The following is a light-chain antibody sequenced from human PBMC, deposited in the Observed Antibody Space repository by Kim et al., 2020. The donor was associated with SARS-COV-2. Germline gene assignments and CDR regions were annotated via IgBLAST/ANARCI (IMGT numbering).Light chain of an antibody. CDR2: GKN. Sequence: SSELTQDPAVSVALGQTVRITCQGDSLRKYYASWYQQKPGQAPVLLISGKNNRPSGIPDRFSGSSSGNTASLTIAGAQAEDEAHYYCNSRDTSNFVIFGGGTKLTVL. CDR3: NSRDTSNFVI. CDR1: SLRKYY. V-gene: IGLV3-19*01. J-gene: IGLJ2*01.